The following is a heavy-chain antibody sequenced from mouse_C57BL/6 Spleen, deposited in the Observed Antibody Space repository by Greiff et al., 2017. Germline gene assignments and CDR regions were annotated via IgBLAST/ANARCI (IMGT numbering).Heavy chain of an antibody. J-gene: IGHJ2*01. Sequence: EVQGVESGAGLVKPGGSLKLSCAASGFTFSSYAMSWVRQTPEKRLEWVAYISSGGDYIYYADTVKGRFTISRDNARNTLYLQMSSLTSEDTAMYCCTRDGVITTVKGNYFDDWGQGTTLTVSS. CDR2: ISSGGDYI. V-gene: IGHV5-9-1*02. CDR3: TRDGVITTVKGNYFDD. CDR1: GFTFSSYA. D-gene: IGHD1-1*01.